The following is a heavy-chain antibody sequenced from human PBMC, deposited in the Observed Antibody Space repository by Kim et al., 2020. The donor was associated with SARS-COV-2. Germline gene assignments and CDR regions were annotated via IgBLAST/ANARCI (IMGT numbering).Heavy chain of an antibody. D-gene: IGHD2-21*01. V-gene: IGHV3-23*01. Sequence: GGSLRLSCAASGFTFSTYAMSWVRQAPGKGLEWISFISAEGGATYYTDSVKGRFTISRDNSKNTLYLQMNSPRAEDTAIYYCAKTSSTCKFPTWGQGTLVTVSS. CDR3: AKTSSTCKFPT. CDR1: GFTFSTYA. J-gene: IGHJ1*01. CDR2: ISAEGGAT.